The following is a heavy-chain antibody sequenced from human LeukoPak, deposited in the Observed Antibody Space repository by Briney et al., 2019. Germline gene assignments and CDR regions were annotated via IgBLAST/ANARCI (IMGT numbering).Heavy chain of an antibody. Sequence: GGSLRLSCTTSGFNFRAYWMAWVRQAPGRGLEWVANIKQDGSEKYYVDSVKGRFTISRDNANNFLYLQMNSLRAEDTAVYYCAKDKNWNVCDYWGRGTLVTVSS. J-gene: IGHJ4*02. CDR3: AKDKNWNVCDY. CDR1: GFNFRAYW. D-gene: IGHD1-1*01. CDR2: IKQDGSEK. V-gene: IGHV3-7*01.